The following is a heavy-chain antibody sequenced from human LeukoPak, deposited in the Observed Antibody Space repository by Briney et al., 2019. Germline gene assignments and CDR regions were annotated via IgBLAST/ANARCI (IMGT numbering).Heavy chain of an antibody. Sequence: GGSLRLSCAASGFTFRNAWMSWVRQAPGKGLEWVGRTKSKTDGGTTDYAAPVKGRFTISRDDSKNSLYLQMNSLRAEDTALYYCARDLHYYVAMDVWGQGTTVTVSS. D-gene: IGHD3-10*02. CDR2: TKSKTDGGTT. CDR3: ARDLHYYVAMDV. V-gene: IGHV3-15*01. CDR1: GFTFRNAW. J-gene: IGHJ6*02.